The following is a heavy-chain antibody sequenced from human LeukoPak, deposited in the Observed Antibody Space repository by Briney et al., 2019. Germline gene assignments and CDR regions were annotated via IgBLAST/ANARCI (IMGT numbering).Heavy chain of an antibody. J-gene: IGHJ4*02. CDR1: GYTFTNYG. CDR2: ISPYNGNT. CDR3: AGGIYYYYTSGHGAFDY. Sequence: ASVKVSCKTSGYTFTNYGISWVRQAPGQGLEWMGWISPYNGNTNYAQKFQGRVTLTTDTSTSTAHMELRSLRSDDTALYYCAGGIYYYYTSGHGAFDYWGQGTLVTVSS. V-gene: IGHV1-18*01. D-gene: IGHD3-22*01.